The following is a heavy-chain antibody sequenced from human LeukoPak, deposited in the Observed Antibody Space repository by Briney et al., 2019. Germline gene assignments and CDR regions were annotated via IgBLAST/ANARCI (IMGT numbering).Heavy chain of an antibody. CDR2: MSSDRTER. Sequence: PRKSLRLSCAASGFTFSSYALHWVRQAPGRGLEWVAVMSSDRTERYYADSVKGQFTISRDNSKNTMYLQMNSLTVQDAAVYYCAKSRVVAAAHFDSWGQGTLVAVSP. V-gene: IGHV3-30*04. J-gene: IGHJ4*02. D-gene: IGHD2-15*01. CDR3: AKSRVVAAAHFDS. CDR1: GFTFSSYA.